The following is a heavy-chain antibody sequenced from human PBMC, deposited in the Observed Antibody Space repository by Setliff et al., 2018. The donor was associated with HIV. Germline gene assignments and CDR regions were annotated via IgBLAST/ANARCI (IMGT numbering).Heavy chain of an antibody. CDR3: ARDDYVWGSYRRFDY. V-gene: IGHV4-38-2*02. CDR1: GYPISSGYY. J-gene: IGHJ4*02. CDR2: IYHSGTT. D-gene: IGHD3-16*02. Sequence: SETLSLTCTVSGYPISSGYYWGWIRQPPGKGLEWIGSIYHSGTTYYNPSLKSRVTISADTSKNQFSLTLTSVTAADTAVYYCARDDYVWGSYRRFDYWGQGALVTVSS.